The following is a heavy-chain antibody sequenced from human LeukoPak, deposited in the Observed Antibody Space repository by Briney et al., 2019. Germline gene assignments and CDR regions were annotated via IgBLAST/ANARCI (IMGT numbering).Heavy chain of an antibody. V-gene: IGHV3-7*03. CDR1: GFTFSSYW. CDR2: IKQDGNEK. J-gene: IGHJ4*02. D-gene: IGHD5-18*01. Sequence: PGGSLRLSCAASGFTFSSYWMSWVRQAPGKGLEWVASIKQDGNEKYYVDSVKGRFTISRDNAKNSLYLQMNSLRAEDTAVYYCAKVGSTAMGAIDYWGQGTLVTVSS. CDR3: AKVGSTAMGAIDY.